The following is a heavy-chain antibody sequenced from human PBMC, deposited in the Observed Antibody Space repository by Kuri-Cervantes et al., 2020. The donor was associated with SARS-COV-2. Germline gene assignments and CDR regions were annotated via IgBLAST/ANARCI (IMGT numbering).Heavy chain of an antibody. Sequence: GGSLRLSCAASGFTFSSYGMHWVRQAPGKGLEWVAFIRYDGSNKYYADSVKGRFTISRGNSKNTLYLQMNSLRAEDTAVYYCARGGFYDILTGYYPPFDYWGQGTLVTVSS. J-gene: IGHJ4*02. CDR1: GFTFSSYG. CDR2: IRYDGSNK. D-gene: IGHD3-9*01. V-gene: IGHV3-30*02. CDR3: ARGGFYDILTGYYPPFDY.